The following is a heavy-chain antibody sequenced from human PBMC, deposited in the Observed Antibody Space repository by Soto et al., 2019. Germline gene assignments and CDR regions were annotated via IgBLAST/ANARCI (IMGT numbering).Heavy chain of an antibody. D-gene: IGHD3-3*01. J-gene: IGHJ4*01. Sequence: ASVKVSCKASGYNFGSYYMQWVRQAPGQRFEWMGTINPGDGRASYAQKFQGRITMTRDTSTSTLFLEMARLTSEETALYYCGRVGHPLHETFDSWGQ. CDR2: INPGDGRA. CDR3: GRVGHPLHETFDS. V-gene: IGHV1-46*01. CDR1: GYNFGSYY.